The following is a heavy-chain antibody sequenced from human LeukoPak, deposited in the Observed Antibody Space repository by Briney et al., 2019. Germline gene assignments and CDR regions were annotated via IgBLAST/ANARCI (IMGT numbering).Heavy chain of an antibody. D-gene: IGHD5-18*01. CDR1: GLTFSNYW. V-gene: IGHV3-30*18. Sequence: GGSLRLSCVVSGLTFSNYWMIWVRQAPGKGLEWVAVISYDGSNKYYADSVKGRFTISRDNSKNTLYLQMNSLRAEDTAVYYCAKGGYEYSYGYDYYYGMDVWGQGTTVTVSS. J-gene: IGHJ6*02. CDR3: AKGGYEYSYGYDYYYGMDV. CDR2: ISYDGSNK.